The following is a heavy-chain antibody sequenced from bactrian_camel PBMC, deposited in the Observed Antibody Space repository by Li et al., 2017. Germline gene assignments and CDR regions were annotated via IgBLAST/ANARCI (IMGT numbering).Heavy chain of an antibody. CDR1: GYTYSRYC. Sequence: HVQLVESGGGSVQAGGSLRFSCAASGYTYSRYCMGWFRQVPGKEREGVANIESDGSTSYADSVKGRFTISKDNTNNGLYLQMNSLKPEDTAVYYCVRDIPEPFAYWGQGTQVTVS. CDR3: VRDIPEPFAY. J-gene: IGHJ6*01. D-gene: IGHD1*01. CDR2: IESDGST. V-gene: IGHV3S9*01.